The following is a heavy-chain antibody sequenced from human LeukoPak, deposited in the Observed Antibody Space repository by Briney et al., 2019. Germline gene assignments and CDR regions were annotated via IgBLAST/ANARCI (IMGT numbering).Heavy chain of an antibody. Sequence: PGGSLRLSCAASGFTFDDYGMSWVRQAPGKGLEWVSGINWNGGSTGYADSVKGRFTISRDNAKNSLYLQMNSLRAEDTALYYCARDGSSSWYSRLNAEYFQHWGQGTLVTVSS. J-gene: IGHJ1*01. D-gene: IGHD6-13*01. CDR3: ARDGSSSWYSRLNAEYFQH. CDR1: GFTFDDYG. CDR2: INWNGGST. V-gene: IGHV3-20*04.